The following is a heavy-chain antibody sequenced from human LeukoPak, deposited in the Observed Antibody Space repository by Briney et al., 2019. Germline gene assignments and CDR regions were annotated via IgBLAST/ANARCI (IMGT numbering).Heavy chain of an antibody. J-gene: IGHJ4*02. CDR1: GYTFTSYY. CDR3: ARVLERNLDFDY. Sequence: GASVKDSCKASGYTFTSYYMHWVRQAPGQGLEWMGIINPSGGSTSYAQKFQGRVTMTRDTSTSTVYMELSSLRSEDTAVYYCARVLERNLDFDYWGQGTLVTVSS. D-gene: IGHD1-1*01. CDR2: INPSGGST. V-gene: IGHV1-46*01.